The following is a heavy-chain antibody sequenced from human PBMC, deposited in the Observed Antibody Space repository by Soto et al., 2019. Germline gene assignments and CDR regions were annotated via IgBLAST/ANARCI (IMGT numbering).Heavy chain of an antibody. CDR2: INAANGNI. CDR3: ARRGIPGTNTYYYGLDV. Sequence: QVHLVQSGAEVRETGASVRISCEASGYIFTDYAIHWVRQAPGQRPEWMGWINAANGNIKSSRPFRDRVTLTIDKSASTGYMDVTSLRSEDTAVYFCARRGIPGTNTYYYGLDVWGQGTAVTVSS. J-gene: IGHJ6*02. CDR1: GYIFTDYA. V-gene: IGHV1-3*01. D-gene: IGHD1-20*01.